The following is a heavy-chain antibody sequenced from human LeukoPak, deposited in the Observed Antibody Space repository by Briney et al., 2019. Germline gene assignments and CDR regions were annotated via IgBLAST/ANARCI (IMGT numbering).Heavy chain of an antibody. J-gene: IGHJ4*02. D-gene: IGHD1-26*01. CDR1: GFTFSSNW. CDR2: ISGDGSST. CDR3: AREIVGAREFDY. V-gene: IGHV3-74*01. Sequence: PGGSLRLSCAASGFTFSSNWMHWVRQAPGKGLVWVSRISGDGSSTSYADSVKGRFTISRDNAKNTLYLQMNSLRAEDTAVYYCAREIVGAREFDYWGQGTQVTVSS.